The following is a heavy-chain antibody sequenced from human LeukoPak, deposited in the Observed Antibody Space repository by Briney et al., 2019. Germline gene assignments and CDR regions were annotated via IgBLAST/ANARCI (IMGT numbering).Heavy chain of an antibody. D-gene: IGHD6-13*01. CDR2: VSWNGENK. J-gene: IGHJ4*02. CDR3: VKGRSAALIAAAGDYFEY. V-gene: IGHV3-9*01. CDR1: GFTFDDYG. Sequence: PGGSLRLSCAASGFTFDDYGMNWVRQAPGKGLEWFSGVSWNGENKGYADSVKGRFSISRDNAKNSLYLQMNSLRPEDTALYYCVKGRSAALIAAAGDYFEYWGQGTLVTVSS.